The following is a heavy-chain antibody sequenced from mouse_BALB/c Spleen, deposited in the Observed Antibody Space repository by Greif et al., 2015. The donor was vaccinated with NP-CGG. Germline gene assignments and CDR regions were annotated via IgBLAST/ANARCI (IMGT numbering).Heavy chain of an antibody. D-gene: IGHD1-1*01. CDR3: ARLSYGSLFAY. Sequence: VQLQQSGAELVRPGTSVKVSCKASGYAFTNYLIEWVKQRPGQGLEWIGVINPGSGGTNYNEKFKGKATLTADKSSSTAYMQLSSLTSDDSAVYFCARLSYGSLFAYWGQGTLVTVSA. CDR1: GYAFTNYL. V-gene: IGHV1-54*03. J-gene: IGHJ3*01. CDR2: INPGSGGT.